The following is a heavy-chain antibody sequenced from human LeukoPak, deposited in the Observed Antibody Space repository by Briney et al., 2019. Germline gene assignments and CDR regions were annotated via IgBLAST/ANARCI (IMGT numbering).Heavy chain of an antibody. Sequence: SETLSLTCTVSGGSISNNYWSWFRQPPGKGLEWIGYIYYSGSTNYNPSLKSRVTISVDTSKSQFSLKLSSVTAADTAVYYCARDRYGSSWSPYYYYGMDVWGQGTTVTVSS. CDR3: ARDRYGSSWSPYYYYGMDV. V-gene: IGHV4-59*01. D-gene: IGHD6-13*01. J-gene: IGHJ6*02. CDR2: IYYSGST. CDR1: GGSISNNY.